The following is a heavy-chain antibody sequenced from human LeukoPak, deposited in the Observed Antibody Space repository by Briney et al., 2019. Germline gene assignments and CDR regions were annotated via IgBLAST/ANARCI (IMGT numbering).Heavy chain of an antibody. V-gene: IGHV1-18*01. CDR2: ISAYNGNT. J-gene: IGHJ4*02. CDR3: ARARCSSTSCSDFDY. D-gene: IGHD2-2*01. CDR1: GYTFTSYG. Sequence: GASVKVSCKASGYTFTSYGISWVRQAPGQGLEWMGWISAYNGNTNYAQKLQGRVTMTTDTSTSTAYMELRSLRSDDTAVYYCARARCSSTSCSDFDYWGQGTLVTVSS.